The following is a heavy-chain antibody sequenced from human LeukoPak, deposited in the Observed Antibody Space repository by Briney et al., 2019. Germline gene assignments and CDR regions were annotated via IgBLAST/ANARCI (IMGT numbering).Heavy chain of an antibody. Sequence: ASVKVSCKVSGYTLTELSMHWVRQAPGKGLEWMGGFDPEDGETIYAQKFQGRVTITADESTSTAYMELSSLRSEDTAVYYCARDRVSGEYYYYGMDVWGQGTTVTVSS. CDR3: ARDRVSGEYYYYGMDV. CDR2: FDPEDGET. CDR1: GYTLTELS. J-gene: IGHJ6*02. D-gene: IGHD2-8*01. V-gene: IGHV1-24*01.